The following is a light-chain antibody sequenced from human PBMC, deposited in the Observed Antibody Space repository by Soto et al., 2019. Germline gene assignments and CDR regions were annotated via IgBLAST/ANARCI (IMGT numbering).Light chain of an antibody. CDR2: EAS. CDR3: CSYAGSSTWV. V-gene: IGLV2-23*01. Sequence: QSALTQPASVSGSPGQSITISFTGTSSDVGSYNLVSWYQQHPGKVPKIMIYEASKRPSGAPNRFSGSKSGNTASLTISGLQAEDEADYYCCSYAGSSTWVFGTGTKLNVL. CDR1: SSDVGSYNL. J-gene: IGLJ1*01.